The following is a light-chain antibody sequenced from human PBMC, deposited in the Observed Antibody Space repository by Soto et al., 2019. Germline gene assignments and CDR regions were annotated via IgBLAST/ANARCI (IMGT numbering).Light chain of an antibody. J-gene: IGKJ4*01. CDR3: QQANSFPLT. V-gene: IGKV1D-12*01. CDR1: QGINNW. CDR2: TTS. Sequence: DIQMTQSPSSVSASVGDRVTITCRASQGINNWLAWYQQKPGEPPKLLIYTTSNLQSGVPSRFSGSGSGTDFTLTISSLQTEDFATYYCQQANSFPLTFGGGTKVEIK.